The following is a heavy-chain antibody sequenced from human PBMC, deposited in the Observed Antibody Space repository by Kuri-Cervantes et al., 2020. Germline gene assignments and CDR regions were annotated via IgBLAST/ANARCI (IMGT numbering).Heavy chain of an antibody. CDR2: IYHRGST. Sequence: SETLSLTCAVSGGSISSSNWWSWVRQPPGKGLEWIGEIYHRGSTNYNPSLKSRVTISVDKSKNQFSLKLSSVTDADTAVYYCASSFRGVDAFDIWGQGTMVTVSS. CDR3: ASSFRGVDAFDI. D-gene: IGHD3-16*01. CDR1: GGSISSSNW. V-gene: IGHV4-4*02. J-gene: IGHJ3*02.